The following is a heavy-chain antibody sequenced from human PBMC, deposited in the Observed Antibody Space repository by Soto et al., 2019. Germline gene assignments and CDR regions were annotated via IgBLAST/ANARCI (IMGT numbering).Heavy chain of an antibody. Sequence: GSLRLSCAASGFTFSSYSMNWVRQAPGKGLEWVSYISSSSSTIYYADSVKGRFTISRDNAKNSLYLQMNSLRAEDTAVYYCARDLLMEWLALDYWGQGTLVTVSS. J-gene: IGHJ4*02. CDR1: GFTFSSYS. D-gene: IGHD3-3*01. V-gene: IGHV3-48*01. CDR2: ISSSSSTI. CDR3: ARDLLMEWLALDY.